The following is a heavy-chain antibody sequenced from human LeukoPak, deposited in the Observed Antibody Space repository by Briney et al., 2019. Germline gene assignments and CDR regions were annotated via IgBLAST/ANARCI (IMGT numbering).Heavy chain of an antibody. V-gene: IGHV3-48*01. CDR2: ISSSSSTI. CDR1: GFTFSSYS. CDR3: ASNDDFWSGYYTGIANY. D-gene: IGHD3-3*01. J-gene: IGHJ4*02. Sequence: GGSLRLSGAASGFTFSSYSMNWVRQAPGKGLEWVSYISSSSSTIYYADSVKGRFTISRDNAKNSLYLQMNSLRAEDTAVYYCASNDDFWSGYYTGIANYWGQGTLVTVSS.